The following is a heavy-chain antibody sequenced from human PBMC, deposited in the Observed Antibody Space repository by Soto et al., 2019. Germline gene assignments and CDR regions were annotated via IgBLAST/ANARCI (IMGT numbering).Heavy chain of an antibody. D-gene: IGHD2-15*01. CDR3: ARDGDKYCSAGSCYSGYYYYDMDV. Sequence: GWSLRLSCAATGFIFSRYEMHWIRLAPLNVQERLSGIGSSSTNTKYSDSVKGRFTISRDNTKNSLYLQMNSLRAEDTAVYYCARDGDKYCSAGSCYSGYYYYDMDVWGQGTTVTDSS. CDR2: IGSSSTNT. J-gene: IGHJ6*02. V-gene: IGHV3-48*03. CDR1: GFIFSRYE.